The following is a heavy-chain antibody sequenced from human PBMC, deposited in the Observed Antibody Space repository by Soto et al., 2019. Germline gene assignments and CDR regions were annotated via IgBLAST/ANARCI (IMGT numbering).Heavy chain of an antibody. V-gene: IGHV1-18*01. CDR3: ASFNPKESPYYYGSGSGLDY. Sequence: QVQLVQSGAEVKKPGASVKVSCKASGYTFTSYGISWVRQAPGQGLEWMGWISAYNGNTNYAQKLQGRVTMTTDTATSTAYMELRSLRSDDTAVYYCASFNPKESPYYYGSGSGLDYWGQGTLVTVSS. D-gene: IGHD3-10*01. J-gene: IGHJ4*02. CDR1: GYTFTSYG. CDR2: ISAYNGNT.